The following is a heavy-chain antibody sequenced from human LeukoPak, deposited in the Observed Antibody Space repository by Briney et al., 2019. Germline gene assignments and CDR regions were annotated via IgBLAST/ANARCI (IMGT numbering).Heavy chain of an antibody. D-gene: IGHD3-10*01. CDR1: GGSISSGDYY. CDR3: ARDRRALHYYGSGSYYIDPIYYYYYGMDV. J-gene: IGHJ6*02. Sequence: SQTLSLTCTVSGGSISSGDYYWSWIRQPPGKGLEWIGYIYYSGSTYYNPSLKSRVTISVDTSKNQFSLKLSSVTAADTAVYYCARDRRALHYYGSGSYYIDPIYYYYYGMDVWGQGTTVTVSS. V-gene: IGHV4-30-4*01. CDR2: IYYSGST.